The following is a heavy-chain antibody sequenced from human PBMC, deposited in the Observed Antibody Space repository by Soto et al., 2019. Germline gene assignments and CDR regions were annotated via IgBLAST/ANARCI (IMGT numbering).Heavy chain of an antibody. CDR2: IWSDGSNK. J-gene: IGHJ4*02. Sequence: PGGSLRLSCAASVFTFSSYGMHWVRQAPGKGLEWVAVIWSDGSNKYYADSVKGRFTISRDNSKNTLYLQMNSLRAEDTAVYYCARYYYDSSGYYPLWGQGTLVTVSS. CDR1: VFTFSSYG. D-gene: IGHD3-22*01. CDR3: ARYYYDSSGYYPL. V-gene: IGHV3-33*01.